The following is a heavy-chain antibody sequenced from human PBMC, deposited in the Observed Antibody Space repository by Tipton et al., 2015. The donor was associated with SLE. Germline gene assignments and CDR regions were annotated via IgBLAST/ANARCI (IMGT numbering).Heavy chain of an antibody. D-gene: IGHD2-21*02. J-gene: IGHJ4*02. Sequence: TLSLTCTVSGDSISSSGYYWVWIRQPPGKGLEWIGYIYYSGSTNYNPSLKSRVTISVDTSKNHFSLKLSSVTAADTAIYYCARQLGWGDPFAFDYWGQGTLVTVSS. CDR2: IYYSGST. CDR1: GDSISSSGYY. CDR3: ARQLGWGDPFAFDY. V-gene: IGHV4-61*05.